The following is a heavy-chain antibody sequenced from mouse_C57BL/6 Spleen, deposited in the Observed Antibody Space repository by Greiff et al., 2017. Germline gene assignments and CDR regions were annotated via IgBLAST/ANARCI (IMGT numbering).Heavy chain of an antibody. J-gene: IGHJ2*01. D-gene: IGHD3-2*02. CDR2: IDPSDSYT. CDR1: GYTFTSYW. CDR3: ARRTAQAFFDY. Sequence: QVQLQQPGAELVMPGASVKLSCKASGYTFTSYWMHWVKQRPGQGLEWIGEIDPSDSYTNYNQKFKGKSTLTVDKSSSTAYMQLSSLTSEDSAVYYWARRTAQAFFDYWGQGTTLTVSS. V-gene: IGHV1-69*01.